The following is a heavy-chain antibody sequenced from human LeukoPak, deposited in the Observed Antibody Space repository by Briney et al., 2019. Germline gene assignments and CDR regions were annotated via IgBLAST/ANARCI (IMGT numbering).Heavy chain of an antibody. V-gene: IGHV3-33*03. CDR2: LWSDGIKT. J-gene: IGHJ4*02. CDR3: AKDDGAFDY. D-gene: IGHD1-26*01. Sequence: GGSLRLSCAASGFTFTNYPMHWVRQAPGKGLEWVAVLWSDGIKTDYADSVKGRFTISRDDSKNTLYLQMNSLRAEDTAVYYCAKDDGAFDYWGQGTLVTVSS. CDR1: GFTFTNYP.